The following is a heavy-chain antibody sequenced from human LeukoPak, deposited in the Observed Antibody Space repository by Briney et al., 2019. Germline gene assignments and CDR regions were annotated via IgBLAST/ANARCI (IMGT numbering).Heavy chain of an antibody. Sequence: GGSLRLSCAASGFTFSSYGMHWVRQAPGKGLEWVAFIRYDGSNKYYADSVKGRFTISRDNSKNTLYLQMNSLRAEDTAVYYCAKDQYAYSGSYSGDAFDIWGQGTMVTVSS. J-gene: IGHJ3*02. CDR1: GFTFSSYG. D-gene: IGHD1-26*01. V-gene: IGHV3-30*02. CDR2: IRYDGSNK. CDR3: AKDQYAYSGSYSGDAFDI.